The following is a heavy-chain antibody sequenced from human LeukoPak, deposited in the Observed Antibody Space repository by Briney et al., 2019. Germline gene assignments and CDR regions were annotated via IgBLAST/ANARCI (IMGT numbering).Heavy chain of an antibody. CDR3: AREDRGIAPFDY. D-gene: IGHD6-13*01. Sequence: PGRSRRLSCAASGFTFSSYAMHRVRQAPGKGLEWVAVISYDGSNKYYADSVKGRFTISRDNSKNTLYLQMNSLRAEDTAVYYCAREDRGIAPFDYWGQGTLVTVSS. V-gene: IGHV3-30-3*01. CDR1: GFTFSSYA. CDR2: ISYDGSNK. J-gene: IGHJ4*02.